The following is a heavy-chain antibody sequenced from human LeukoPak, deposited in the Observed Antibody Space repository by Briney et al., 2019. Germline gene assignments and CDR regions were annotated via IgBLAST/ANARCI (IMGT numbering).Heavy chain of an antibody. CDR2: IIPIFGTA. CDR3: ARLKGSGVFDY. V-gene: IGHV1-69*05. J-gene: IGHJ4*02. D-gene: IGHD2-15*01. CDR1: GGTFSSYA. Sequence: ASVKVSCKASGGTFSSYAISWVRQAPGQGLEWMGRIIPIFGTANYAQKSQGRVTITTDESTSTAYMELSSLRSEDTAVYYCARLKGSGVFDYWGQGTLVTVSS.